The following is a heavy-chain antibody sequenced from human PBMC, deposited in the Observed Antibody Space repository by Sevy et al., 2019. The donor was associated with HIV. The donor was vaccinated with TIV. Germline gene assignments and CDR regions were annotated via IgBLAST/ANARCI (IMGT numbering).Heavy chain of an antibody. D-gene: IGHD3-10*01. J-gene: IGHJ4*02. Sequence: GGSLRLSCVVSGFTFSGKAMSWVRQAPGKGLEWVSGISGSGHRIYYGDSVKGRFTISRDNSKNTVYLEMNSLRAEDTAVYYCARELWCGEFQRLYFDYWGQGTLVTVSS. CDR2: ISGSGHRI. CDR1: GFTFSGKA. V-gene: IGHV3-23*01. CDR3: ARELWCGEFQRLYFDY.